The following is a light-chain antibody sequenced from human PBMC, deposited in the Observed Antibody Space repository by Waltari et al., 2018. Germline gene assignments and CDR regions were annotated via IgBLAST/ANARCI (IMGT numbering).Light chain of an antibody. CDR1: QDISNY. V-gene: IGKV1-33*01. J-gene: IGKJ2*01. CDR3: QQYDNLPRYT. Sequence: DIQMTQSPSSLSASVADRVTITCQASQDISNYLNGYQQKPGKAPKLLIYDASNLETGVPSRFSGSGSGTDFTFTISSLQPEDIATYYCQQYDNLPRYTFGQGTKLEIK. CDR2: DAS.